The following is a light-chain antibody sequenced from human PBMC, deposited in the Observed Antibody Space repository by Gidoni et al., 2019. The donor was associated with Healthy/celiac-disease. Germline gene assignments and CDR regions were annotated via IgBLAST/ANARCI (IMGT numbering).Light chain of an antibody. V-gene: IGKV3-11*01. CDR1: QSVSSY. Sequence: EIVLTQSPATRSLSPGEIATLSCRASQSVSSYLAWYQQKPGQAPRRLIYDASNRATGIPARFSGXGXGTDFTLTISSLEPEDFAVYYCQQRSXXGXTFGPGTKVDIK. J-gene: IGKJ3*01. CDR3: QQRSXXGXT. CDR2: DAS.